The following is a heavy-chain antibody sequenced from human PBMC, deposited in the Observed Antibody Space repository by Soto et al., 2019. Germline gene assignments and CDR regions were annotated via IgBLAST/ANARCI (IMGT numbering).Heavy chain of an antibody. Sequence: ASVKLSCKASGYTFTSSDINWVRQATGQGLEYLGWMNPNSGNTGYVQKFQGRVTMTRDTSISTAYMELSSLRSEDTAVYFCARGVKYGAYSRWFDPWGQGTLVTVSS. J-gene: IGHJ5*02. CDR2: MNPNSGNT. CDR1: GYTFTSSD. V-gene: IGHV1-8*02. D-gene: IGHD4-17*01. CDR3: ARGVKYGAYSRWFDP.